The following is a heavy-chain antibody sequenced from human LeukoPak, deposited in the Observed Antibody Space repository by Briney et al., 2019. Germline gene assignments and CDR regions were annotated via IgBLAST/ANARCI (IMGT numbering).Heavy chain of an antibody. CDR2: INHSGST. J-gene: IGHJ4*02. D-gene: IGHD3-10*01. CDR3: ARVRGTGSY. Sequence: SETLSLTCTVSGGSISSYYWSWIRQPPGKGLEWIGEINHSGSTNYNPSLKSRVTISVDTSKNQFSLKLSSVTAADTAVYYCARVRGTGSYWGQGTLVTVSS. CDR1: GGSISSYY. V-gene: IGHV4-34*01.